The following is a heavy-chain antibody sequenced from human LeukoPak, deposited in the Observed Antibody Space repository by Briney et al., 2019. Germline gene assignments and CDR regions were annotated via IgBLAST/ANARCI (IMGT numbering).Heavy chain of an antibody. V-gene: IGHV3-15*01. CDR1: GFTFSNVW. Sequence: GGSLRLSCAASGFTFSNVWMSWVRQVPGNGLEWVGRISSKTDGETTDHAAPVKGRFTISRDDSKNTLYLQMNSLRAEDTAVYFCARDDGGDWNYDYWGQGTLVTVSS. CDR2: ISSKTDGETT. J-gene: IGHJ4*02. D-gene: IGHD1-7*01. CDR3: ARDDGGDWNYDY.